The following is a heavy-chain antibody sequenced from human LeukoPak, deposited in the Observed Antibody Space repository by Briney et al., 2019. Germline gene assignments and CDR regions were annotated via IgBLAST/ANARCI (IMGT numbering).Heavy chain of an antibody. CDR2: IYTRWST. J-gene: IGHJ3*02. V-gene: IGHV4-4*07. CDR3: ARGRYCSADICSGGDAFDI. CDR1: GGSINNYY. D-gene: IGHD2-15*01. Sequence: SETLSLTCTVSGGSINNYYWSWIRQPAEKGLEWIGRIYTRWSTNYNPSLKSRVTMSVDTSKNQFSLKLSSVTAADTAVYYCARGRYCSADICSGGDAFDIWGQGTMASVSS.